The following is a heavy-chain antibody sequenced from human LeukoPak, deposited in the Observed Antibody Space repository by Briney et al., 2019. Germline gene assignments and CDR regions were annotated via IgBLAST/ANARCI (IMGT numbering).Heavy chain of an antibody. Sequence: NPSETLSLTCAVYGGSFSGYYWSWIRQPPGKGLEWIGEINHSGSTNYNPSLKSRVTISVDTSKNQFSLKLSSVTAADTAVYYCARGAGEDSSGYCLSYYYYYYMDVWGKGTTVTVSS. CDR3: ARGAGEDSSGYCLSYYYYYYMDV. CDR2: INHSGST. J-gene: IGHJ6*03. D-gene: IGHD3-22*01. CDR1: GGSFSGYY. V-gene: IGHV4-34*01.